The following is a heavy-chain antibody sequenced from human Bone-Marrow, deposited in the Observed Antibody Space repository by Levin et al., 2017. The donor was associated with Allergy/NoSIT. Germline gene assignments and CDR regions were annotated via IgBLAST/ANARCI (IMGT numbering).Heavy chain of an antibody. J-gene: IGHJ6*03. CDR3: TTGGRYYGSGSYDNVGQYHYYMDV. V-gene: IGHV3-15*01. Sequence: GESLKISCAASAFTFSNAWMNWFRQAPGKGLEWVGRIKSKTDGGTTDYAAPVKGRFTISRDDSKNTLDLQMSSLRTEDTAVYYCTTGGRYYGSGSYDNVGQYHYYMDVWGRGTTVTVSS. D-gene: IGHD3-10*01. CDR2: IKSKTDGGTT. CDR1: AFTFSNAW.